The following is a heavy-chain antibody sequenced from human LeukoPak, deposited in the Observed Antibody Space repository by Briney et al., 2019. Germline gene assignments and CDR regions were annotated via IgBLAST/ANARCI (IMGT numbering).Heavy chain of an antibody. Sequence: SETLPLTCTVSGGSISSSSYYWGWIRQPPGKGLEWIGSIYYSGSTYYNPSLKSRVTISVDTSKNQFSLKLSSVTAADTAVYYCARALPYGSGSYYNYYYYYMDVWGKGTTVTVSS. CDR1: GGSISSSSYY. CDR3: ARALPYGSGSYYNYYYYYMDV. V-gene: IGHV4-39*07. D-gene: IGHD3-10*01. J-gene: IGHJ6*03. CDR2: IYYSGST.